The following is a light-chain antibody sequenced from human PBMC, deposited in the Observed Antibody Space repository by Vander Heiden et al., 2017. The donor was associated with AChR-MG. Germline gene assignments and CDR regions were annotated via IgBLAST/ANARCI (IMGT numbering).Light chain of an antibody. V-gene: IGKV1-39*01. CDR2: AAS. CDR3: QQSNSSPCG. Sequence: DLDMTQSPSSLSASVGDRVTITCRLSDSITNYLNWYQQQPGKAPKLLIYAASTLQSGVPSRFSGRGAGTDFTLTISRLQPEDFAAYYCQQSNSSPCGFGHGTKLDIE. J-gene: IGKJ3*01. CDR1: DSITNY.